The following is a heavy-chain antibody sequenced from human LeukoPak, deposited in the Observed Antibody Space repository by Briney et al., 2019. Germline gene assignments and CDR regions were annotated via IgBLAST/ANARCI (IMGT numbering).Heavy chain of an antibody. Sequence: GGSLRLSCAASGFTFSNYAMNWVRQAPGKGLEWVGFIRSKAYGGTTEYAASVKGRFTISRDDSKSIAYLQMNSLKTEDTAVYYCTRENEGYSSGWYGVDYWGQGTLVTVSS. CDR3: TRENEGYSSGWYGVDY. D-gene: IGHD6-19*01. CDR1: GFTFSNYA. V-gene: IGHV3-49*04. J-gene: IGHJ4*02. CDR2: IRSKAYGGTT.